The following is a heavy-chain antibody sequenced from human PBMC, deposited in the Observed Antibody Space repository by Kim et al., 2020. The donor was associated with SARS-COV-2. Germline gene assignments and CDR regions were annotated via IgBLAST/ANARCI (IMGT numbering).Heavy chain of an antibody. D-gene: IGHD1-20*01. Sequence: YYADSVKGRFTISRDNSKNTLFLQMNSLRAEDTAIYYCAEARISGTTLGYWGQGTLVTVSS. V-gene: IGHV3-23*01. J-gene: IGHJ4*02. CDR3: AEARISGTTLGY.